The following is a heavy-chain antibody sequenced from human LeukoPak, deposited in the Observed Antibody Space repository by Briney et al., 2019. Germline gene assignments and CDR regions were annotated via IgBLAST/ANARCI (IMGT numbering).Heavy chain of an antibody. V-gene: IGHV3-23*01. CDR1: GFTFSSYA. CDR2: INGGGVNT. CDR3: AKHGGGFDY. Sequence: GGSLRLSCAASGFTFSSYAMSWVRQAPGKGLEWVSTINGGGVNTHYADSVGGRFTISRDNSKNTLFLQMNSLRAEDTAVYYCAKHGGGFDYWGQGNLVTVSS. J-gene: IGHJ4*02. D-gene: IGHD4-23*01.